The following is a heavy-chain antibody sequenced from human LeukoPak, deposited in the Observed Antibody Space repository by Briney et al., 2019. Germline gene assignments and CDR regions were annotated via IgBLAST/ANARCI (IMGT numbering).Heavy chain of an antibody. CDR2: ISSSGSTI. CDR3: ARGRYNWNRPDAFDI. J-gene: IGHJ3*02. CDR1: GFTFSDYY. D-gene: IGHD1-20*01. V-gene: IGHV3-11*04. Sequence: GGSLRLSCAASGFTFSDYYMSWIRQAPGKGLEWVSYISSSGSTIYYADSVKGRFTISRDNAKNSLYLRMNSLRAEDTAVYYCARGRYNWNRPDAFDIWGQGTMVTVSS.